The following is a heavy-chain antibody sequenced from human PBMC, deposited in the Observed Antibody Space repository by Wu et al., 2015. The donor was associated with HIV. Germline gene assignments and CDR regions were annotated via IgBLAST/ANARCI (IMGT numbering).Heavy chain of an antibody. CDR1: GYTFTSYG. D-gene: IGHD3-10*01. V-gene: IGHV1-18*01. CDR2: ISAYNGNT. CDR3: ARVRYYYGSGTAGYYGMDV. Sequence: QVQLVQSGAEVKKPGASVKVSCKASGYTFTSYGISWVRQAPGQGLEWMGWISAYNGNTNYAQKLQGRVTMTTDTSTSTAYMELRSLRSDDTAVYYCARVRYYYGSGTAGYYGMDVWGQGTTVTVSS. J-gene: IGHJ6*02.